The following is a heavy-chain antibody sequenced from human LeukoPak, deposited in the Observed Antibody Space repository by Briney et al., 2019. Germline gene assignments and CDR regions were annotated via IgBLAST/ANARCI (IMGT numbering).Heavy chain of an antibody. CDR2: IKQDGSEK. CDR1: GFTFSSYW. J-gene: IGHJ6*03. CDR3: ARDFYPVGDYSNWTTYYMDV. D-gene: IGHD4-11*01. Sequence: GGSLRLSCAASGFTFSSYWMSWVRQAPGKGLEWVANIKQDGSEKYYVDSVKGRFTISRDNAKNSLYLQMNSLRAEDTAVYYCARDFYPVGDYSNWTTYYMDVWGKGTTVTVSS. V-gene: IGHV3-7*01.